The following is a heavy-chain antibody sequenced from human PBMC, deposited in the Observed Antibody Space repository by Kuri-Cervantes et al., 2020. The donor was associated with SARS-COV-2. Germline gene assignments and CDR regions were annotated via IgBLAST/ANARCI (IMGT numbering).Heavy chain of an antibody. CDR3: AKASAGSYYYYYMDV. V-gene: IGHV3-33*03. D-gene: IGHD1-14*01. Sequence: GESLKISCAASGFTFSSYGMHWVRQAPGKGLEWVAVIWYDGSNKYYADSMKGRFTISRDNAKNSLYLQMNSLRAEDTALYYCAKASAGSYYYYYMDVWGKGTTVTVSS. CDR1: GFTFSSYG. J-gene: IGHJ6*03. CDR2: IWYDGSNK.